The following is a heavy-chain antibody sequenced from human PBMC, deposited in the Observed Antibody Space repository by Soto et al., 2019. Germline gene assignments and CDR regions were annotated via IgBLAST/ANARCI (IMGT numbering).Heavy chain of an antibody. D-gene: IGHD3-22*01. CDR1: GFTFSSYA. CDR2: ISGSGGST. V-gene: IGHV3-23*01. J-gene: IGHJ4*02. Sequence: GGSLRLSCAASGFTFSSYAMSWVRQAPGKGLEWVSAISGSGGSTYYADSVKGRFTISRDNSKNTLYLQMNSLRTEDTAVYYCARGGTGWAYHYDSATFDYWGQGTLVTVSS. CDR3: ARGGTGWAYHYDSATFDY.